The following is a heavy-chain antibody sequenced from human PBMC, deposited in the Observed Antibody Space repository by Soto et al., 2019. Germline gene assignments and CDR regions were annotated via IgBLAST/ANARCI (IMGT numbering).Heavy chain of an antibody. J-gene: IGHJ4*02. D-gene: IGHD3-16*01. CDR2: VYHTGRT. CDR3: ATIGGSGKYYFDY. V-gene: IGHV4-4*02. CDR1: GASISSTKW. Sequence: QVQLQESGPGLVKPSGTLSLNCAVSGASISSTKWWTWVRQPPGKGLEWIGEVYHTGRTTYNASLKNRVTISVDKSKNQFSLNLYSMTAADMAVYYCATIGGSGKYYFDYWGQGTLVTVSS.